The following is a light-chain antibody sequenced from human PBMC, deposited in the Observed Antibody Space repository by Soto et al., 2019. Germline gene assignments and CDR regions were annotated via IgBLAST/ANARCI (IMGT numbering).Light chain of an antibody. Sequence: RASRCGRASQSVNHNLAWYLQKPGQAPRLLFYRASTRATGDPDSFRPSGFATEVTLSISSLQLADFATYYCRRDYNTIRTFEQGTKVDIK. CDR2: RAS. CDR1: QSVNHN. CDR3: RRDYNTIRT. V-gene: IGKV3-15*01. J-gene: IGKJ1*01.